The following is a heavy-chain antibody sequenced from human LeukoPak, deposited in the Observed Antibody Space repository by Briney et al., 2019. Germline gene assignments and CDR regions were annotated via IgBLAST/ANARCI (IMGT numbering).Heavy chain of an antibody. CDR2: ISAYNGNT. Sequence: ASVKVSCKASSYTFTSYGISWVRQAPGQGLEWMGWISAYNGNTNYAQKLQGRVTMTTDTSTSTAYMELRSLRSDDTAVYYCARAMSASYYYYYMDVWGKGTTVTVSS. CDR3: ARAMSASYYYYYMDV. J-gene: IGHJ6*03. CDR1: SYTFTSYG. V-gene: IGHV1-18*01.